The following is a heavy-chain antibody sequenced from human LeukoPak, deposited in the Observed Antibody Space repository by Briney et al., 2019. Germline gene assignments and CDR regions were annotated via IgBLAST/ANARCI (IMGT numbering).Heavy chain of an antibody. CDR2: MNPNSGNT. V-gene: IGHV1-8*03. Sequence: GSVKVSCKASGYTFTSYDINWVRQATGQGLEWMGWMNPNSGNTGYAQKFQGRVTITRNTSISTAYMELSSLRSEDTAVYYCARQISGWYYFDYWGQGTLVTVSS. J-gene: IGHJ4*02. D-gene: IGHD6-19*01. CDR3: ARQISGWYYFDY. CDR1: GYTFTSYD.